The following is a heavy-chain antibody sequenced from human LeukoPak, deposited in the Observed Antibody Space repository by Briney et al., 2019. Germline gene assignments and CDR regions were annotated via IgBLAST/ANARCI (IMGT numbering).Heavy chain of an antibody. CDR1: GFTFSSYA. D-gene: IGHD6-13*01. Sequence: PGGSLRLSCAASGFTFSSYAMSWVRQAPGKGLEWVSAISGSGGSTYYADSVKGRFTISRDNSKNTLYLQMNSLRAEDTAVYYCAKDPVAAAALGGWFDPWGQGTLVTVSS. CDR2: ISGSGGST. CDR3: AKDPVAAAALGGWFDP. J-gene: IGHJ5*02. V-gene: IGHV3-23*01.